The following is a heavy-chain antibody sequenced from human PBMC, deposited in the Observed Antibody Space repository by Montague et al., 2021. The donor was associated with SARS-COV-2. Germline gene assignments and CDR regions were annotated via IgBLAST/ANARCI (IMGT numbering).Heavy chain of an antibody. D-gene: IGHD3-16*01. CDR2: IYYGGST. V-gene: IGHV4-59*01. J-gene: IGHJ4*02. CDR3: AREASGGVIDH. CDR1: GDSITSSF. Sequence: SETLSLTCTVSGDSITSSFWTWVRQPPGKGLEWIGYIYYGGSTNHTPSLKSRVTISVDVSKNQFSLKLSSVTAADTAVYYRAREASGGVIDHWGQGTLVTVSS.